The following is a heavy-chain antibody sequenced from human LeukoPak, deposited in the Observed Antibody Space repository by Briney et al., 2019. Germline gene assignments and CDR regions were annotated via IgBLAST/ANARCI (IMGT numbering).Heavy chain of an antibody. CDR1: TGSISRDRFN. Sequence: TPSETLSLTCSVSTGSISRDRFNWGWIRQTPGKGLEWLGTVYFQGNTNYNPSLQNRGSLSLDASNNHFSLGLTSVTAADTAIYYCTRGPACFFGSGSCDAFDIWGRGTLVTVSS. J-gene: IGHJ3*02. D-gene: IGHD3-10*01. V-gene: IGHV4-39*07. CDR2: VYFQGNT. CDR3: TRGPACFFGSGSCDAFDI.